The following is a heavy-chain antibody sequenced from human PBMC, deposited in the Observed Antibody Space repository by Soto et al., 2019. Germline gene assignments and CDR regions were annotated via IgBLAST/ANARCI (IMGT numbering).Heavy chain of an antibody. Sequence: GGSLRLSCAASGFTFSGSAMRWVRQAPGKGLDWVAFISYDGRIKNYADSVKGRFTISRDNSKNTLYLQMNSLRAEDTAVYYCAKAYSSGYYYPFDYWGQGTLVTVSS. CDR3: AKAYSSGYYYPFDY. V-gene: IGHV3-30*18. CDR2: ISYDGRIK. J-gene: IGHJ4*02. CDR1: GFTFSGSA. D-gene: IGHD3-22*01.